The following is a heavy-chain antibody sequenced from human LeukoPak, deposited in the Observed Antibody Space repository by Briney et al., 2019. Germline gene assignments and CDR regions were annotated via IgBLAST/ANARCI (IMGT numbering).Heavy chain of an antibody. V-gene: IGHV4-4*07. CDR3: ARDRREYIAAAGPPDFDY. CDR2: IYTSGST. CDR1: GGSISSYY. J-gene: IGHJ4*02. Sequence: SETLSLTCTVSGGSISSYYWSWIRQPAGKGLEWIGRIYTSGSTNYNPSLKSRVTMSVDASKNQFSLKLSSVTAADTAVYYCARDRREYIAAAGPPDFDYWGQGTLVTVSS. D-gene: IGHD6-13*01.